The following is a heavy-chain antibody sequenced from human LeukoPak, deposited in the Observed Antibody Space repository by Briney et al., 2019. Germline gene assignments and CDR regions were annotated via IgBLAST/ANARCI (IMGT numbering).Heavy chain of an antibody. CDR1: GGSISSSNW. CDR3: ARHRMTSMTTNLSFYYYYMDV. V-gene: IGHV4-4*02. J-gene: IGHJ6*03. CDR2: IYHSGST. D-gene: IGHD4-11*01. Sequence: PSGTLSLTCAVSGGSISSSNWWSWVRQPPGKGLEWIGEIYHSGSTNYNPSLKSRVTLSVDTSKNQFSLQMRSVTAADTALYYCARHRMTSMTTNLSFYYYYMDVWGKGTTVTISS.